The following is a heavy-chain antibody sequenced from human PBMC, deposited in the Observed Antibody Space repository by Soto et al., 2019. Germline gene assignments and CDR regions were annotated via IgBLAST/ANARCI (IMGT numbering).Heavy chain of an antibody. J-gene: IGHJ4*02. V-gene: IGHV3-23*01. D-gene: IGHD2-2*01. CDR2: ISGSGRST. CDR1: GSTFKTYA. Sequence: SGGSLRLSCAASGSTFKTYAMTWVRQAPGRGLEWVSTISGSGRSTYYTDSVKGRFTISRDNSKNTLCLQMNSLRAEDTAVYYCAKDLRDQLLCGFDYWGQGTLVTVSS. CDR3: AKDLRDQLLCGFDY.